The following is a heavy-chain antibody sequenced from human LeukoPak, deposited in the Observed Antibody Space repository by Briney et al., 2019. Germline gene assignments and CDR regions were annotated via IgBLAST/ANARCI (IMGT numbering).Heavy chain of an antibody. V-gene: IGHV4-39*01. D-gene: IGHD6-13*01. CDR1: GGSISSSSYY. CDR3: ARRPTGYSSSWHFDY. Sequence: SETLFLTCTVSGGSISSSSYYWGWIRQPPGKGLEWIGSIYYSGSTYYNPSLKSRVTISVDTSKNQFSLKLSSVTAADTAVYYCARRPTGYSSSWHFDYWGQGTLVTVSS. J-gene: IGHJ4*02. CDR2: IYYSGST.